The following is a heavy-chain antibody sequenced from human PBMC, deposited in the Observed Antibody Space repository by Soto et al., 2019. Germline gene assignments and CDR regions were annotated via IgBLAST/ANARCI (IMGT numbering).Heavy chain of an antibody. CDR3: VRPWAGNDAFDI. CDR2: INPNSGGT. J-gene: IGHJ3*02. CDR1: GYTFTGYY. Sequence: ASVKVSCKASGYTFTGYYMHWVRQAPGQGLEWMGWINPNSGGTNYAQKFQGRVTMTRDTSISTAYMELSRLRSDDTAVYHCVRPWAGNDAFDIWGQGTMVTVSS. V-gene: IGHV1-2*02. D-gene: IGHD6-19*01.